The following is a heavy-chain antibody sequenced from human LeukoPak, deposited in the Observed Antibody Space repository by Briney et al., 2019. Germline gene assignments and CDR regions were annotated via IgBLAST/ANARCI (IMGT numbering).Heavy chain of an antibody. CDR2: IYYSGNT. CDR3: AREVSGASEIDY. V-gene: IGHV4-59*01. CDR1: GGSISTYY. D-gene: IGHD1-26*01. Sequence: SETLSLTRTVSGGSISTYYWSWIRQPPGKGLEWIGYIYYSGNTNYNPSLKSRVTISVVTSKNQFSLKLGSVTAADTAVYYCAREVSGASEIDYWGQGTLVTVSS. J-gene: IGHJ4*02.